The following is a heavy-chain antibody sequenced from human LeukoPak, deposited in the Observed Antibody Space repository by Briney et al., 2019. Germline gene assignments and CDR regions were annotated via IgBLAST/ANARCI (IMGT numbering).Heavy chain of an antibody. CDR3: ARAKYYYDSSGYYYY. J-gene: IGHJ4*02. D-gene: IGHD3-22*01. Sequence: PGGSLRLSCAASGFTFSSYWISWVRQAPGKGLEWGANIKQDGSEKYYVDSVKGRFTISRDNAKNSLYLQMNSLRAEDTAVYYCARAKYYYDSSGYYYYWGQGTLVTVSS. V-gene: IGHV3-7*01. CDR2: IKQDGSEK. CDR1: GFTFSSYW.